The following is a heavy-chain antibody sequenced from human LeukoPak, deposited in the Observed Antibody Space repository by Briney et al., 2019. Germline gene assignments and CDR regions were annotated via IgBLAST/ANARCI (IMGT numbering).Heavy chain of an antibody. Sequence: PSETLSLTCAVYGGSFSGYYWSWIRQPPGKGLEWIGEINHSGSTNYNPSLKSRVTISVDTSKNQFSLKLSSVTAADTAVYYCARDRRIAAAGAYYYYGMDVWGQGTTVTVSS. V-gene: IGHV4-34*01. CDR3: ARDRRIAAAGAYYYYGMDV. CDR1: GGSFSGYY. J-gene: IGHJ6*02. D-gene: IGHD6-13*01. CDR2: INHSGST.